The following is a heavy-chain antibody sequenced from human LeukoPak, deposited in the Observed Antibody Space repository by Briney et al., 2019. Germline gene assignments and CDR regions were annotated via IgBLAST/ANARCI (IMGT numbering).Heavy chain of an antibody. V-gene: IGHV3-73*01. Sequence: GGSLRLSCVASGFTFSGSAMHWVRQTSGKGLEWVGHIRSKSYGYATGYAASVTGRFTISRDDSRNTAYLQMDSLKTEDTAVYYCTPGGVDFWGQGTLVTVSS. J-gene: IGHJ4*02. CDR3: TPGGVDF. CDR2: IRSKSYGYAT. CDR1: GFTFSGSA.